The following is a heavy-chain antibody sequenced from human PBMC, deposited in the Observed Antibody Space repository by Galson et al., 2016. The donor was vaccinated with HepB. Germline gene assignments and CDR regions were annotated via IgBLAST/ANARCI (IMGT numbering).Heavy chain of an antibody. CDR1: GDSVSDVGAA. J-gene: IGHJ4*02. CDR3: AKGSLEGGFDY. D-gene: IGHD1-1*01. CDR2: TKYRSKWYF. V-gene: IGHV6-1*01. Sequence: CAISGDSVSDVGAAWNWIRQSPSRGLEWLGMTKYRSKWYFDYGASEKSRMTMSPDTSKNQLSLQLNSVTPEDTAVYYCAKGSLEGGFDYWGQGSLSPSPQ.